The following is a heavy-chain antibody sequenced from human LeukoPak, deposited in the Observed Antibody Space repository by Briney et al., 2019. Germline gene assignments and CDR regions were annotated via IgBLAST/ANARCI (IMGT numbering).Heavy chain of an antibody. CDR2: IYYSGST. CDR1: GGSISSYY. J-gene: IGHJ3*02. V-gene: IGHV4-59*01. Sequence: SETLSLTCTVSGGSISSYYWSWIRQPPGKGLEWIGYIYYSGSTNYNPSLKSRVTISVDTSKNQFSLKLSSVTAADTAVYYCARSSVDTAIYAFDIWGQGTMVTVSS. D-gene: IGHD5-18*01. CDR3: ARSSVDTAIYAFDI.